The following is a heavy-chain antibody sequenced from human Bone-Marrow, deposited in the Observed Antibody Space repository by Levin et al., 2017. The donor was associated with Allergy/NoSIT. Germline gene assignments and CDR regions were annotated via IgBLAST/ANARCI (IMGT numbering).Heavy chain of an antibody. D-gene: IGHD3-10*01. CDR1: GESVSSSGFY. CDR3: ARESVYYGSGSWIDG. J-gene: IGHJ4*02. CDR2: IFYPGNT. V-gene: IGHV4-31*02. Sequence: PSQTLSLTCTVSGESVSSSGFYWTWIRQYPGKGLEWIGHIFYPGNTSYNPSLKSRVSISEDRSKNQFSLKLDTVTAADTAVYDWARESVYYGSGSWIDGWGQGTLVTVSS.